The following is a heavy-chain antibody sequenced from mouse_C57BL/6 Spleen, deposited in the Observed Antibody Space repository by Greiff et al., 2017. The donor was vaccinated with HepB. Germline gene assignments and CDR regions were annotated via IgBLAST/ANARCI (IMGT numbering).Heavy chain of an antibody. V-gene: IGHV1-52*01. J-gene: IGHJ3*01. CDR1: GYTFTSYW. CDR2: IDPSDSET. CDR3: ASEIYDGYYWFAY. D-gene: IGHD2-3*01. Sequence: VQLQQPGAELVRPGSSVKLSCKASGYTFTSYWMHWVKQRPIQGLEWIGNIDPSDSETHYNQKFKDKATLTVDKSSSTAYMQLSSLTSEDSAVYYCASEIYDGYYWFAYWGQGTLVTVSA.